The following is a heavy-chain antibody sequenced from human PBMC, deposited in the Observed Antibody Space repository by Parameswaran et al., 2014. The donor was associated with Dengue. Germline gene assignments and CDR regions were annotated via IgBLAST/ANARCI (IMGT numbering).Heavy chain of an antibody. CDR3: ARRVRRGYSYGYGGYYMGV. CDR1: AISSA. J-gene: IGHJ6*03. V-gene: IGHV4-59*01. D-gene: IGHD5-18*01. CDR2: IYYSGST. Sequence: AISSARWIRQPPGKGLEWIGYIYYSGSTNYNPSLKSRVTISVDTSKNQFSLKLSSVTAADTAVYYCARRVRRGYSYGYGGYYMGVWGKGTTVTVSS.